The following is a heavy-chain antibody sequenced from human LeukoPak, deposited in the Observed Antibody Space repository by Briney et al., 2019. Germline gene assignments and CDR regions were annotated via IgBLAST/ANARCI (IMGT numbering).Heavy chain of an antibody. CDR3: ARGSGSLWYYYYYMDV. V-gene: IGHV3-30*04. CDR2: ISYDGSNK. D-gene: IGHD1-26*01. J-gene: IGHJ6*03. CDR1: GFTFSIYT. Sequence: GGSLRLSCAASGFTFSIYTMHWVRQAPGKGLEWGAVISYDGSNKYYADSVKGRFTISRDNSKNTLYLQMNSLRAEDTAVYYCARGSGSLWYYYYYMDVWGNGTTVTVSS.